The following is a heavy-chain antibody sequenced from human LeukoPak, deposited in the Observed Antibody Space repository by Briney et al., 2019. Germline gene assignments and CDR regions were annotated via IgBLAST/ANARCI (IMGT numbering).Heavy chain of an antibody. CDR1: GYTFTSYY. V-gene: IGHV1-8*02. J-gene: IGHJ4*02. CDR2: MNPNSGNT. D-gene: IGHD3-3*01. Sequence: ASVKVSCKASGYTFTSYYIHWVRQATGQGLEWMGWMNPNSGNTGYAQKFQGRVTMTRNTSISTAYMELSSLRSEDTAVYYCARSTSKKRYDFWSGYGRYFDYWGQGTLVTVSS. CDR3: ARSTSKKRYDFWSGYGRYFDY.